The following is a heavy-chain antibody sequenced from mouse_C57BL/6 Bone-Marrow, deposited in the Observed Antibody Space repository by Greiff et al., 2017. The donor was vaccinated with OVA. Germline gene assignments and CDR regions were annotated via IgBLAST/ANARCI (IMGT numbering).Heavy chain of an antibody. D-gene: IGHD2-3*01. CDR2: ISNLAYSI. J-gene: IGHJ3*01. Sequence: EVMLVESGGGLVQPGGSLKLSCAASGFTFSDYGMAWVRQAPRKGPEWVAFISNLAYSIYYADTVTGRFTISRENAKNTLYLEMSSLRSEDTAMYYCARTDGYFPWFAYWGQGTLVTVSA. V-gene: IGHV5-15*01. CDR1: GFTFSDYG. CDR3: ARTDGYFPWFAY.